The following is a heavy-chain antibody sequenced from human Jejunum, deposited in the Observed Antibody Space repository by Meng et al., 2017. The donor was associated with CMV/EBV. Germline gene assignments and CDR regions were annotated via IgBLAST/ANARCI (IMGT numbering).Heavy chain of an antibody. CDR2: ISADNGNT. J-gene: IGHJ5*02. D-gene: IGHD2-2*01. CDR1: CYTFTSYG. CDR3: ARARLGGYCSSTSCADNWFDP. Sequence: HSGGGGENSGAAGKVSCTASCYTFTSYGISGVRQAPGQGLEWMGWISADNGNTNNEQKLQGRVTMTTDTSTSTAYMELRSLRSDDTAVYYCARARLGGYCSSTSCADNWFDPWGQGTLVTVSS. V-gene: IGHV1-18*01.